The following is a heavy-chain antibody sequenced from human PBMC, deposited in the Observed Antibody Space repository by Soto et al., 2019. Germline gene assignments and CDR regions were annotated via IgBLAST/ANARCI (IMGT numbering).Heavy chain of an antibody. Sequence: EVQLVESGGGLVQPGGSLRLSCAASGFTFSSYTIHWVRQAPGKGLEWVSSISSGGSDVYYADSVKGRFTISSDNAKNSLYLQMNSLRAEDTAVYYCARGRDNPTDYWGHGTLVTVSS. D-gene: IGHD1-1*01. V-gene: IGHV3-21*01. CDR2: ISSGGSDV. J-gene: IGHJ4*01. CDR3: ARGRDNPTDY. CDR1: GFTFSSYT.